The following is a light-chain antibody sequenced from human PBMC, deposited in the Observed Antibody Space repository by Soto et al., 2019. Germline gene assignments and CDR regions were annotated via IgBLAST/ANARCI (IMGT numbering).Light chain of an antibody. CDR3: SSYTSLNTVI. J-gene: IGLJ2*01. CDR1: NSNIGAGYD. Sequence: QSVLTQPPSVSGAPGQRVTISCTGSNSNIGAGYDVHWYQQFPGTAPKLLIYGNINRPSGVPDRFSGSKSGPSASLAITGLQAEDEADYYCSSYTSLNTVIFGGGTKLTVL. CDR2: GNI. V-gene: IGLV1-40*01.